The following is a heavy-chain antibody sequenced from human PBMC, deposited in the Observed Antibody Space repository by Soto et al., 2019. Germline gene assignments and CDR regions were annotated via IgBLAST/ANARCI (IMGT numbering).Heavy chain of an antibody. J-gene: IGHJ4*02. V-gene: IGHV4-39*01. CDR1: GGSISIGTDY. CDR2: IHYSGST. CDR3: ARHYYGSGRYYNGFHY. D-gene: IGHD3-10*01. Sequence: PSETLSLTCDVSGGSISIGTDYWGWIRQPPGKGLEWIGNIHYSGSTNYNPSLKSRLSISVDTSKNQFSLKLSSVTAADTAVYYCARHYYGSGRYYNGFHYWGQGSLVTVSS.